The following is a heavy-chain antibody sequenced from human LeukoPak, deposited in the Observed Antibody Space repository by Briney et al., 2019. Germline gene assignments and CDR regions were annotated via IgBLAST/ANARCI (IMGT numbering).Heavy chain of an antibody. CDR2: INHSGST. CDR1: GGSFSGYY. J-gene: IGHJ4*02. Sequence: SETLSLTCAVYGGSFSGYYWSWIRQPPGKGLEWIGEINHSGSTNYNLSLKSRVTISVDTSKNQFSLKLSSVTAADTAVYYCARRHVEYSSSSDPYYFDYWGQGTLVTVSS. V-gene: IGHV4-34*01. CDR3: ARRHVEYSSSSDPYYFDY. D-gene: IGHD6-6*01.